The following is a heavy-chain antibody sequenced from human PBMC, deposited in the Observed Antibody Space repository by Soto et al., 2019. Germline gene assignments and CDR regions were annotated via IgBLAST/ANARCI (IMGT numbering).Heavy chain of an antibody. CDR1: GGSISSGDYY. CDR2: IYYSGST. J-gene: IGHJ6*02. D-gene: IGHD3-10*01. CDR3: ARDRAGTGGYYYYGMDV. Sequence: PSETLSLTCTVSGGSISSGDYYWSWIRQPPGKGLEWIGYIYYSGSTYYNPSLKSRVTISVDTSKNQLSLKLSSVTAADTAVYYCARDRAGTGGYYYYGMDVWGQGTTVTVSS. V-gene: IGHV4-30-4*01.